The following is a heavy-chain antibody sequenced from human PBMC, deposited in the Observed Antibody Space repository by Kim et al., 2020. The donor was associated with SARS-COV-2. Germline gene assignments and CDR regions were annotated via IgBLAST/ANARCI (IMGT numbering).Heavy chain of an antibody. Sequence: ASVKVSCKSSGYPFTNYYIHWVRQAPGQGLDWMGWINPSSGGTNYARKSQGRVTMTSDTSISTAYLEISGLKSDDTAVFYCATVRMGIPRVRGINDFDYWGQGTLVTVSS. J-gene: IGHJ4*02. D-gene: IGHD4-17*01. CDR2: INPSSGGT. CDR3: ATVRMGIPRVRGINDFDY. CDR1: GYPFTNYY. V-gene: IGHV1-2*02.